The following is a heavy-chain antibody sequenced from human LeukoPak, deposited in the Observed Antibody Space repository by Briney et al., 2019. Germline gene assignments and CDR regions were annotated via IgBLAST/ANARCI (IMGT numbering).Heavy chain of an antibody. D-gene: IGHD3-16*01. J-gene: IGHJ4*02. CDR2: IYYSGST. CDR3: AREDYDYVWGTNYFDY. V-gene: IGHV4-59*01. Sequence: PSETLSLTCTVSGGSISSYYWSWIRQPPGKGLEWIGYIYYSGSTNYNPSLKSRVTISVDTSKNQSSLKLSSVTAADTAVYYCAREDYDYVWGTNYFDYWGQGTLVTVAS. CDR1: GGSISSYY.